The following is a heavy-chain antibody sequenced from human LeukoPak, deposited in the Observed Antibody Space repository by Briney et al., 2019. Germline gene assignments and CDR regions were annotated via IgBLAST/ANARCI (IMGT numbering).Heavy chain of an antibody. CDR2: IYYSGST. CDR3: ARHTYYYDSCGYYPNWFDP. D-gene: IGHD3-22*01. V-gene: IGHV4-39*01. Sequence: SETLSLTCTVSGGSISSSSYYWGWIRQPPGKGLEWIGCIYYSGSTYYNPSLKSRVTISVDTSKNQFSLKLSSVTAADTAVYYCARHTYYYDSCGYYPNWFDPWGQGTLVTVSS. J-gene: IGHJ5*02. CDR1: GGSISSSSYY.